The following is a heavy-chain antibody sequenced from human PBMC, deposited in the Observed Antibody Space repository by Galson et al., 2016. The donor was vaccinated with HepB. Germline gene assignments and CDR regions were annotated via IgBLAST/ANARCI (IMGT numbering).Heavy chain of an antibody. CDR2: ISGSAGST. Sequence: SLRLSCAASGFTFSTYAMSWVRQAPGKGLEWVSVISGSAGSTYYADSVKGRFTISRDNSKNMLSMQVNSLRYEDTAVYYCAKAAAPVFYYHGMDVWGQGTTVTVSS. CDR3: AKAAAPVFYYHGMDV. J-gene: IGHJ6*02. CDR1: GFTFSTYA. D-gene: IGHD6-25*01. V-gene: IGHV3-23*01.